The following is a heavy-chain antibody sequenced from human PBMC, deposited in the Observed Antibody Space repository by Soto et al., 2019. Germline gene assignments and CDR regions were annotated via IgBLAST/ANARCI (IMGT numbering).Heavy chain of an antibody. D-gene: IGHD3-22*01. CDR3: ARAPSSYYYDSSGYFDY. Sequence: SETLSLTCAVYGGSFSGYYWSWIRQPPGKGLEWIGEINHSGSTNYNPSLKSRVTISVDTSKNQFSLKLSSVTAADTAVYYCARAPSSYYYDSSGYFDYWGQGTLVTVPS. V-gene: IGHV4-34*01. J-gene: IGHJ4*02. CDR2: INHSGST. CDR1: GGSFSGYY.